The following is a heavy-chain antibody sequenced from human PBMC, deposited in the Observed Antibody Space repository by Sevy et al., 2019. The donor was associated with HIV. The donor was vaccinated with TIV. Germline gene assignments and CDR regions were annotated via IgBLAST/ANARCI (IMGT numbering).Heavy chain of an antibody. Sequence: GGSLRLSCAASGLTPSTYGIHWVRQAPGKGLEWVAVIGYDGNNKFYADSVKGRFTISRYDSKNTVFLQMDSLRAEDTAVYYCARDPRIYGDYLLAYFDYWGQGTLVTVSS. CDR3: ARDPRIYGDYLLAYFDY. D-gene: IGHD4-17*01. J-gene: IGHJ4*02. CDR1: GLTPSTYG. CDR2: IGYDGNNK. V-gene: IGHV3-33*01.